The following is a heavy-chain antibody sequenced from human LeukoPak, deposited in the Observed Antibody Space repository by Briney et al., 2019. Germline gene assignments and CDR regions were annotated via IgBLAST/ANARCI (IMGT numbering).Heavy chain of an antibody. CDR2: INHSGST. CDR3: ARGLSSGGGSSSYYFDY. Sequence: PSETLSLTCAVYGGSFSGYYWSWIRQPPGKGLEWIGEINHSGSTNYNPSLKSRVTISVDTSKNQFSLKLSSVTAADTAVYYCARGLSSGGGSSSYYFDYWGQGTLVTVSS. D-gene: IGHD6-6*01. CDR1: GGSFSGYY. J-gene: IGHJ4*02. V-gene: IGHV4-34*01.